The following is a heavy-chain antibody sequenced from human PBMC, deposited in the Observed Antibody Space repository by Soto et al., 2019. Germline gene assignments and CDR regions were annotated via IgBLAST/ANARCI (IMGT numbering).Heavy chain of an antibody. Sequence: QVQLQESGPRLVKPSESLSLTCGVSGGTVASSHWWSWVRQSPGRGLEWIGNVYHTGDTNFNPSLQSRVTFSVDKSNNQVSLRLTSVTAADTAVYFCAREIVTAGGNNYFDPWRPGTLVTVSS. CDR3: AREIVTAGGNNYFDP. J-gene: IGHJ5*02. CDR2: VYHTGDT. CDR1: GGTVASSHW. V-gene: IGHV4-4*02. D-gene: IGHD2-21*02.